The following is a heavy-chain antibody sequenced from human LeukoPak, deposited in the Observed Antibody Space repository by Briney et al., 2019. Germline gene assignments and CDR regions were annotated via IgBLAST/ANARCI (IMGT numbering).Heavy chain of an antibody. J-gene: IGHJ5*02. Sequence: GGSLRLSCAASGSIFNNYGLIWVRQAPGKGLGWVSAISNDGGGTTYADFVNGRFTISRDNSKNTLFLQMNSLRAEDTALYYCAKGSSGYFADLWGQGTLVTVSS. CDR2: ISNDGGGT. CDR3: AKGSSGYFADL. V-gene: IGHV3-23*01. D-gene: IGHD3-22*01. CDR1: GSIFNNYG.